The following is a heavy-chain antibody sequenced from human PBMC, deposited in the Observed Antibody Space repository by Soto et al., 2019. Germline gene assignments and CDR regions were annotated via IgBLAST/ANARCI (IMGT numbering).Heavy chain of an antibody. D-gene: IGHD6-13*01. CDR3: ARHRSSRKYYYYYYMDV. Sequence: GESLKISCKGSGYSFTSYWIGWVRQMPGKGLEWMGIIYPGDSDTRYSPSFQGQVTISADKSIRPAYLQWSSLKASDTAMYYCARHRSSRKYYYYYYMDVWGKGTTVTVSS. J-gene: IGHJ6*03. CDR1: GYSFTSYW. CDR2: IYPGDSDT. V-gene: IGHV5-51*01.